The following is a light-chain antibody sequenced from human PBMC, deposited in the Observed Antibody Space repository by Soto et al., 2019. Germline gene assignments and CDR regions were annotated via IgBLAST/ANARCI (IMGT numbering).Light chain of an antibody. J-gene: IGLJ1*01. CDR1: SGDIGSYNR. Sequence: SVLTQPASVSGSPGQSITISCTGTSGDIGSYNRVSWYQQHPGKAPKLIIYEVTDRPSGVSNRFSGSKSGNTASLTISGLQAEDEADYYCGSYTGSIYVFGTGTKVTVL. V-gene: IGLV2-14*01. CDR3: GSYTGSIYV. CDR2: EVT.